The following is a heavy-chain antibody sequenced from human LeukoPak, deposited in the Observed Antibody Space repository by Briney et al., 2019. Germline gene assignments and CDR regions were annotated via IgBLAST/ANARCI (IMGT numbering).Heavy chain of an antibody. CDR1: GGSFSGYY. V-gene: IGHV4-34*01. J-gene: IGHJ4*02. D-gene: IGHD6-13*01. CDR2: INHSGST. Sequence: SETLSLTCAVYGGSFSGYYWSWIRQPPGKGLEWIGEINHSGSTNYNPSLKSRVTISVDTSKSQFSLKLSSVTAADTAIYYCARVSIAQSSFASWGQGTLVTVSS. CDR3: ARVSIAQSSFAS.